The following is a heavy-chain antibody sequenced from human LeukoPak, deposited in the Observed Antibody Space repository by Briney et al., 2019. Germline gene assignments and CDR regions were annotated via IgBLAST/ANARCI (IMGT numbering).Heavy chain of an antibody. Sequence: WIGSVYYSGTPYYNPSLKSRVTMSVDTSKNQFSLNLSSVTAADTAMYYCARVFGSWYYFDSWGQGTLVTVSS. CDR2: VYYSGTP. D-gene: IGHD6-13*01. CDR3: ARVFGSWYYFDS. V-gene: IGHV4-39*07. J-gene: IGHJ4*02.